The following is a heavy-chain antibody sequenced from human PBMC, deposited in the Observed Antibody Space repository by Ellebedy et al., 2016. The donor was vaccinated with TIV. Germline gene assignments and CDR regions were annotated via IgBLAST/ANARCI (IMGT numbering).Heavy chain of an antibody. J-gene: IGHJ4*02. CDR2: LNSGGTTP. Sequence: GESLKISCAASGFTFSKYRMHWVRQAPGKGLVWVSRLNSGGTTPTYADSVKGRFTVSRDNAKSTLFLQMSSLRAEDTAVYYCARDAHDYGIDYWGQGTLVTVSS. CDR3: ARDAHDYGIDY. CDR1: GFTFSKYR. V-gene: IGHV3-74*01. D-gene: IGHD4/OR15-4a*01.